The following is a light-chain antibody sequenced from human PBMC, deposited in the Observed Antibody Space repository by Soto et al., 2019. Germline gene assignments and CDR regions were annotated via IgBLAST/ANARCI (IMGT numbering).Light chain of an antibody. CDR1: QTVSSIY. CDR3: QQYHSSLWT. J-gene: IGKJ1*01. Sequence: EIVLTHSPATLSVAPVEISTLSCRASQTVSSIYLAWYQQKPGQAPRLLIYNGSSRATGIPDRFSGSGSGTDFTLTISRLEPEDFGVYYCQQYHSSLWTFGQGTKVDIK. V-gene: IGKV3-20*01. CDR2: NGS.